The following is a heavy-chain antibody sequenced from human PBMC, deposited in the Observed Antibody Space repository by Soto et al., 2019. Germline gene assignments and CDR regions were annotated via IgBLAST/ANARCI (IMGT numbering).Heavy chain of an antibody. CDR1: GFTFSAYG. Sequence: QVQLVESGGGVVQPGRSLRLSCAASGFTFSAYGIHWVRQAPGKGLEWVATISFDSRDKLYVDSMNGRLTISRENSRNTVYLQMDSLRAEDTAAYHCARVCGGDCANAFDVWGQGTVVAVSP. J-gene: IGHJ3*01. D-gene: IGHD2-21*02. V-gene: IGHV3-33*05. CDR3: ARVCGGDCANAFDV. CDR2: ISFDSRDK.